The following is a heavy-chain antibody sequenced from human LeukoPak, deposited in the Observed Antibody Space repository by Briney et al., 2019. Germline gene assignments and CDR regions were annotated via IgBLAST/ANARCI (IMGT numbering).Heavy chain of an antibody. CDR3: ARRGPLLCFDY. Sequence: ASVKASCKASGYTLTSYYIHWVRQVPGQGLEWMGMIIPHDGSTTYAQRFQGRVTMTSDTSTSTVYMEVNSLTSDDTAVYYCARRGPLLCFDYWGQGTLVTVSS. D-gene: IGHD2-2*01. CDR2: IIPHDGST. CDR1: GYTLTSYY. J-gene: IGHJ4*02. V-gene: IGHV1-46*01.